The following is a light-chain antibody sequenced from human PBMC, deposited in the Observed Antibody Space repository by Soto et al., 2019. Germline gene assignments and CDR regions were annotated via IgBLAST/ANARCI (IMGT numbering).Light chain of an antibody. CDR1: SSNIGAGYD. J-gene: IGLJ2*01. CDR3: QSYDSSLSGYVV. CDR2: GNS. Sequence: QSVLTQPPSVSGAPGQRVTISCTGSSSNIGAGYDVHWYQQLPGTAPKLLIYGNSSRPSGVPDRFSGSKSGTSASLAITGLQAEDEADYYCQSYDSSLSGYVVFCGGTKLTVL. V-gene: IGLV1-40*01.